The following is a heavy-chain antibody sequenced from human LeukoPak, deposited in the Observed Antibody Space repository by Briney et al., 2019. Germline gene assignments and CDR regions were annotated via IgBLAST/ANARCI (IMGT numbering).Heavy chain of an antibody. Sequence: GGSLRLSCAASGFTFSSYGMHWVRQAPGKGLEWVAFIRYEGSNKYYADSVKGRFTISRDNSKNTLYLQMNSLRAEDTAVYYCAKDLGYYYDSSGYEHFDYWGQGTLVTVSS. CDR1: GFTFSSYG. CDR2: IRYEGSNK. V-gene: IGHV3-30*02. CDR3: AKDLGYYYDSSGYEHFDY. D-gene: IGHD3-22*01. J-gene: IGHJ4*02.